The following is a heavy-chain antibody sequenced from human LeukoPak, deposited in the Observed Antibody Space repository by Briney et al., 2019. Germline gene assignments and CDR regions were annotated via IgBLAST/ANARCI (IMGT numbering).Heavy chain of an antibody. J-gene: IGHJ4*02. Sequence: GASVNVSCKACGYTFTGYYMHWVRQPPGQGLEWMGRINPNSGGTNYAQKFQGRVTMTRDTSISTAYMELSRLRSDDTAVYYCARPNVDSSGYWSYFDYWGQGTLVTVS. V-gene: IGHV1-2*06. D-gene: IGHD3-22*01. CDR3: ARPNVDSSGYWSYFDY. CDR1: GYTFTGYY. CDR2: INPNSGGT.